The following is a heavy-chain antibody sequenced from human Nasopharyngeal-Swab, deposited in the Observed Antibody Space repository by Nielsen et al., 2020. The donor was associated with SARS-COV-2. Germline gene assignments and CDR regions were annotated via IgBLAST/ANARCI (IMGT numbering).Heavy chain of an antibody. CDR3: ARGGVRSYWFDP. D-gene: IGHD3-16*01. V-gene: IGHV3-21*01. CDR1: GFTFSSYS. Sequence: GGSLRLSCAASGFTFSSYSMNWVRQAPGKGLEWVSSISNSSSYIYYADSVKGRFTISRDNAKNSLYLQMNSLRAEDTGVYYCARGGVRSYWFDPWGQGTLVTVSS. CDR2: ISNSSSYI. J-gene: IGHJ5*02.